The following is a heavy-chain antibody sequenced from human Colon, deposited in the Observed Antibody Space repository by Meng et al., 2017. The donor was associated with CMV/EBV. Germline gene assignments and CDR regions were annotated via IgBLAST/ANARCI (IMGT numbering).Heavy chain of an antibody. J-gene: IGHJ4*02. CDR1: GFAFGSYS. CDR2: ISSDGDII. V-gene: IGHV3-48*04. Sequence: GESLKISCEASGFAFGSYSMNWVRQIPGKGLEWLAYISSDGDIIYYSDSVKGRFTISRDNAEKSLYLEMNSLTTGDTAIYYCVRELYSSPDYWGQGTPVTVS. CDR3: VRELYSSPDY. D-gene: IGHD3-22*01.